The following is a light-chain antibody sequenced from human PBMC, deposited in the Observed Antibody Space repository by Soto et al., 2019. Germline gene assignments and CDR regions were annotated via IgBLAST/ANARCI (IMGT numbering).Light chain of an antibody. CDR2: DVT. CDR1: SRDVGGHAY. V-gene: IGLV2-14*01. J-gene: IGLJ3*02. CDR3: CSYTVATTRDGRV. Sequence: QSALTQPASVSGSPGQSIAISCTGTSRDVGGHAYVSWYQQRPGKAPELIIYDVTNRPSGVSNRFSGSKSGNTASLTISGLQAEDEADYYCCSYTVATTRDGRVFGGGTKLT.